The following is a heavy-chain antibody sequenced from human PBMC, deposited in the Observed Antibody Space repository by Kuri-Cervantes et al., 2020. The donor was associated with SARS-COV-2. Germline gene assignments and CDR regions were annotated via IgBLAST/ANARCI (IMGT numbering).Heavy chain of an antibody. J-gene: IGHJ5*02. CDR3: ARARRSSGWATAGLNWFDP. CDR1: GGSFSGYY. D-gene: IGHD6-19*01. CDR2: IYYSGST. V-gene: IGHV4-59*01. Sequence: SETLSLTCAVYGGSFSGYYWSWIRQPPGKGLEWIGYIYYSGSTNYNPSLKSRVTISVDTSKNQFSLKLSSVTAADTAVYYCARARRSSGWATAGLNWFDPWGQGTLVTVSS.